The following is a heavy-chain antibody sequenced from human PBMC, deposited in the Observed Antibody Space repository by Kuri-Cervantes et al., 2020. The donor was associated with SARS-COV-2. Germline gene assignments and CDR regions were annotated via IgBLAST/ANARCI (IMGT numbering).Heavy chain of an antibody. D-gene: IGHD3-3*01. Sequence: GSLRLSCTVSGGSISSSSYYWGWIRQPPGKGLEWIGSIYYSGSTYYNPSLKSRVTIFVDTSKNQFSLKLSSVTAADTAVYYCARQMMSSITIFGVVITRNWFDPWGQGTLVTVSS. CDR3: ARQMMSSITIFGVVITRNWFDP. V-gene: IGHV4-39*01. J-gene: IGHJ5*02. CDR2: IYYSGST. CDR1: GGSISSSSYY.